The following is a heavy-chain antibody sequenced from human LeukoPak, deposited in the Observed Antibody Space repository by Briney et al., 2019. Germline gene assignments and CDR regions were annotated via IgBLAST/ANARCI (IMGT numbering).Heavy chain of an antibody. V-gene: IGHV1-18*01. CDR2: ISAYNGNT. Sequence: EASVKVSCKASGYTFTSYGISWVRQAPGQGLEWMGWISAYNGNTNNAQKFQGRVTVTTDTSTSTAYMELRSLRSDDTAVYYCARDDRSGYYDDWGQGTLVTVSS. CDR3: ARDDRSGYYDD. CDR1: GYTFTSYG. J-gene: IGHJ4*02. D-gene: IGHD3-22*01.